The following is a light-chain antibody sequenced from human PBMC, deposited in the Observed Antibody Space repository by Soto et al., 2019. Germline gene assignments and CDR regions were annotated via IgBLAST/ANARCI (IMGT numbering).Light chain of an antibody. Sequence: DIQMTQSPSTLSASVGDTVTITCRASQSISTWLAWYQQKPGKAPKVLIYDASRLESGVPSRFSGSGSGTDFTLTISRLEPEDFAVYYCQQYGSSPHTFGQGTKVDI. V-gene: IGKV1-5*01. CDR1: QSISTW. CDR2: DAS. J-gene: IGKJ1*01. CDR3: QQYGSSPHT.